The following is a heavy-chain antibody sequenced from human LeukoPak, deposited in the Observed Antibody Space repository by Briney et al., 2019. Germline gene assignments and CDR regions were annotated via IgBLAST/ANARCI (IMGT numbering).Heavy chain of an antibody. V-gene: IGHV3-53*01. CDR2: IYSGGST. D-gene: IGHD6-19*01. CDR3: ARGEQWLNWFDP. J-gene: IGHJ5*02. CDR1: GFTVSSNY. Sequence: GGSLRLSCAASGFTVSSNYMSWVRQAPGKGLEWVSVIYSGGSTYYADSVKGRFTISRDNSKNTLYLQMNSLRAEDTAVYYCARGEQWLNWFDPWGQGTLVTVSS.